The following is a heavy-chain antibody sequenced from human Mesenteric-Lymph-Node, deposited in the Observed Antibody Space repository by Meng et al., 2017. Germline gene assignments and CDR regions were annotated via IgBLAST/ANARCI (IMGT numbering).Heavy chain of an antibody. J-gene: IGHJ2*01. CDR2: IYYSGTT. D-gene: IGHD5-12*01. V-gene: IGHV4-61*01. Sequence: QEQLQEAGPGLVRPSETLSLTCTVSGGSVSSDSYYWSWIRQPPGKGLEWVGYIYYSGTTHYNPSLKSRVTISVDTSKNQFSLKLSSVTAADTAVYYCARKVATNLDLWGRGTLVTVSS. CDR1: GGSVSSDSYY. CDR3: ARKVATNLDL.